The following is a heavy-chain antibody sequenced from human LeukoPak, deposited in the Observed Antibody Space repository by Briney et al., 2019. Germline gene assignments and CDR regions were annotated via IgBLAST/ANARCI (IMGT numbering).Heavy chain of an antibody. CDR3: ARQSHRVGATTGSWRDY. V-gene: IGHV4-39*01. J-gene: IGHJ4*02. CDR2: IYYSGST. CDR1: GGSISSSSYY. D-gene: IGHD1-26*01. Sequence: SSETLSLTCTVSGGSISSSSYYWGWIRQPPGKGLEWIGSIYYSGSTYYNPSLKSRATISVDTSKNQFSLKLSSVTAADTAVYYCARQSHRVGATTGSWRDYWGQGTLVTVSS.